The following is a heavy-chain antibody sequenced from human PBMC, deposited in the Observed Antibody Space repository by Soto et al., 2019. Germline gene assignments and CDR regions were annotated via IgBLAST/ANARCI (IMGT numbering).Heavy chain of an antibody. CDR1: GGSISSSSSY. V-gene: IGHV4-39*01. Sequence: QLQLQESGPGLVKPSETLSLTCTVSGGSISSSSSYWGWFRQPPGKGLEGIGSIYYSGSTYYNPSLKSRVTISVDTSKNQFSLKLSSVTAADTAVYYCARHTPTTGSFDYWGQGTLVTVSS. CDR3: ARHTPTTGSFDY. CDR2: IYYSGST. D-gene: IGHD4-17*01. J-gene: IGHJ4*02.